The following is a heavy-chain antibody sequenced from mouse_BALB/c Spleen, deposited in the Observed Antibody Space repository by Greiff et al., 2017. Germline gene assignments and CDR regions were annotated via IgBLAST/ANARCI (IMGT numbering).Heavy chain of an antibody. J-gene: IGHJ3*01. Sequence: EVQLVESGPGLVKPSQSLSLTCTVTGYSITSDYAWNWIRQFPGNKLEWMGYISYSGSTSYNPSLKSRISITRDTSKNQFFLQLNSVTTEDTATYYCARGGTYYGNFAFAYWGQGTLVTVSA. CDR1: GYSITSDYA. V-gene: IGHV3-2*02. CDR2: ISYSGST. D-gene: IGHD2-10*01. CDR3: ARGGTYYGNFAFAY.